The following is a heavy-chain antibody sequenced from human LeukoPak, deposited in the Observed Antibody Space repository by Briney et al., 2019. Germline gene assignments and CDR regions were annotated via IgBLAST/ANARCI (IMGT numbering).Heavy chain of an antibody. CDR2: IYTGDNT. J-gene: IGHJ6*03. V-gene: IGHV3-66*01. Sequence: GGSLRLSCAASGFTVSSNYMSWVRQAPGKGLEWVSNIYTGDNTFYADSVKGRFTISRDNSKNTLYLQMNSLRAEDTAVYYCARCAVRSQWRGGNYYYMDVWGKGTTVTISS. CDR3: ARCAVRSQWRGGNYYYMDV. CDR1: GFTVSSNY. D-gene: IGHD6-19*01.